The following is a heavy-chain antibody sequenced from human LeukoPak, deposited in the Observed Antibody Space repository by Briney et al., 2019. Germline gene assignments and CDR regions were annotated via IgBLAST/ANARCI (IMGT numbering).Heavy chain of an antibody. CDR1: GYTFTGND. CDR2: INPNSGGT. D-gene: IGHD1-26*01. J-gene: IGHJ4*02. V-gene: IGHV1-2*02. CDR3: ARDLSGSYDY. Sequence: ASVKVSCKASGYTFTGNDIHWVRQAPGQGLEWMGLINPNSGGTNYAQKFQGRVTLTKDTSITTGYMELSSLRSDDTAVYYCARDLSGSYDYWGQGTLVTVSS.